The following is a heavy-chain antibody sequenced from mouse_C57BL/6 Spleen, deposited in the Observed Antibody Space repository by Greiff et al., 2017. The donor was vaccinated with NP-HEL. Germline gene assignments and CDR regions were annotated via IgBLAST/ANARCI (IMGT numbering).Heavy chain of an antibody. J-gene: IGHJ4*01. D-gene: IGHD2-4*01. V-gene: IGHV1-7*01. CDR3: ARAHYDYEDYAMDY. CDR1: GYTFTSYW. CDR2: INPSSGYT. Sequence: QVQLKESGAELAKPGASVKLSCKASGYTFTSYWMHWVKQRPGQGLEWIGYINPSSGYTKYNQKFKDKATLTADKSSSTAYMQLSSLTSEDSAVYYCARAHYDYEDYAMDYWGQGTSVTVSS.